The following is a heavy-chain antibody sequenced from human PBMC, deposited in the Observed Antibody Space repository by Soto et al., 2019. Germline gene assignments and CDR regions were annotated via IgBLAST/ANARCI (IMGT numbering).Heavy chain of an antibody. CDR2: ISYDGSNK. J-gene: IGHJ4*02. D-gene: IGHD3-10*01. Sequence: QVPLVESGGGVVQPGRSLRLSCAASGFTFSSYGMHWVRQAPGKGLEWVAVISYDGSNKYYADSVKGRFTISRDNSKNTLYLQMNSLRAEDTAVYYCAKDVGGWFGELPVDYWGQGTLVTVSS. CDR3: AKDVGGWFGELPVDY. CDR1: GFTFSSYG. V-gene: IGHV3-30*18.